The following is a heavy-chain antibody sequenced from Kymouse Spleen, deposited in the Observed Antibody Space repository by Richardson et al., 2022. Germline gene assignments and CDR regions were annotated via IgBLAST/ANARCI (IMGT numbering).Heavy chain of an antibody. D-gene: IGHD1-7*01. CDR3: AKDNRITGTSNWFDP. J-gene: IGHJ5*02. V-gene: IGHV3-30*18. CDR2: ISYDGSNK. CDR1: GFTFSSYG. Sequence: QVQLVESGGGVVQPGRSLRLSCAASGFTFSSYGMHWVRQAPGKGLEWVAVISYDGSNKYYADSVKGRFTISRDNSKNTLYLQMNSLRAEDTAVYYCAKDNRITGTSNWFDPWGQGTLVTVSS.